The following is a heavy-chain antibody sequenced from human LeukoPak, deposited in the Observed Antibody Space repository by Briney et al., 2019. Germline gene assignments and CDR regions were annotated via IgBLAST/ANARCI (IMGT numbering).Heavy chain of an antibody. CDR1: GFTFSTYV. J-gene: IGHJ4*02. V-gene: IGHV3-64D*06. CDR2: ISSNGDNT. Sequence: PGGSLRLSCSVSGFTFSTYVMHWLRQATGKGLEYVSAISSNGDNTYYADSVKGRLTISRDNSKNTLYLQMSSLRADDTAVYYCVRGTGYWGQGTLVTVSS. CDR3: VRGTGY.